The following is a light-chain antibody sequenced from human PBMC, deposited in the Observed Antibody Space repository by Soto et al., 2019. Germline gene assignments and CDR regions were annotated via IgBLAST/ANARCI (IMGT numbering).Light chain of an antibody. V-gene: IGLV2-11*01. CDR1: SSDVGGYNY. CDR2: DVT. CDR3: CSYAGSYTWV. Sequence: QSALTQPRSVSGSPGQSVTISCTGTSSDVGGYNYVSWYEQHPVKAPKLMIYDVTKRPSGVPDRFSGSKSGNTASLTISGLQAEDEADDYCCSYAGSYTWVFGPGTKLTVL. J-gene: IGLJ1*01.